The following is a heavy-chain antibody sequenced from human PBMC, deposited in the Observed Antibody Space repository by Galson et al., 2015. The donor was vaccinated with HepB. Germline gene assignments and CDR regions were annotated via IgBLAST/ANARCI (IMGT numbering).Heavy chain of an antibody. CDR3: AKDRGYYGSGLWGGMDV. CDR1: GFTFSSYA. CDR2: ISGSGGST. V-gene: IGHV3-23*01. D-gene: IGHD3-10*01. Sequence: SLRLSCAASGFTFSSYAMSWVRQAPGKGLEWVSAISGSGGSTYYADSVKGRFTISRDNSKNTLYLQMNSLRAEDTAVYYCAKDRGYYGSGLWGGMDVWGQGTTVTVSS. J-gene: IGHJ6*02.